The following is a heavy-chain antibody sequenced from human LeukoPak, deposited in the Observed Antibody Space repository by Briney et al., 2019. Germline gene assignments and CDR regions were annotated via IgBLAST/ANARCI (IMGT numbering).Heavy chain of an antibody. CDR1: GGSFSGYY. V-gene: IGHV4-34*01. CDR2: INQSGGT. CDR3: ARVQYYDFWSGYYTGQWDY. D-gene: IGHD3-3*01. Sequence: SETLSLTCAVYGGSFSGYYWSWVRQPPGQGLEWIGEINQSGGTNYNPSLKSRVTISVDTSKNQFSLKLSSVTAADTAVYYCARVQYYDFWSGYYTGQWDYWGQGTLVTVSS. J-gene: IGHJ4*02.